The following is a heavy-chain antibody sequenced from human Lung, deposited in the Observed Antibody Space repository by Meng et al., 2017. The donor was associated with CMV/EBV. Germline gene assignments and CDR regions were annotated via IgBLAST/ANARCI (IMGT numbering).Heavy chain of an antibody. CDR1: GYTFTSYY. V-gene: IGHV1-46*01. CDR3: ARGGDIVVVPAAKPWHY. J-gene: IGHJ4*02. Sequence: SVKVSCXASGYTFTSYYMHWVRQAPGQGLEWMGIINPSGGSTSYAQKFQGRVTMTRDTSTSTVYMELSSLRSEDAAVYYCARGGDIVVVPAAKPWHYWGQGTLVTVSS. D-gene: IGHD2-2*02. CDR2: INPSGGST.